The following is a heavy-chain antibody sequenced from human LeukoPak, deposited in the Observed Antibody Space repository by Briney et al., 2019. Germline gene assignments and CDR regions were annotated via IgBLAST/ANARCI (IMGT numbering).Heavy chain of an antibody. CDR2: ISYDGSNK. CDR3: AKGSRVAFDFWSGYPDY. CDR1: GFTFSSYG. J-gene: IGHJ4*02. D-gene: IGHD3-3*01. V-gene: IGHV3-30*18. Sequence: GGSLRLSCAASGFTFSSYGMHWVRQAPGKGLEWVAVISYDGSNKYYADSVKGRFTISRDNSKNTLYLRMNSLRAEDTAVYYCAKGSRVAFDFWSGYPDYWGQGTLVTVSS.